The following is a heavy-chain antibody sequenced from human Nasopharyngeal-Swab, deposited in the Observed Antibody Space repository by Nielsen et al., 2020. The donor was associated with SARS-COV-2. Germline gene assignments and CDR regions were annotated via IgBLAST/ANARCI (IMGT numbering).Heavy chain of an antibody. CDR1: GFTFSGSA. CDR2: IRSKANSYAT. J-gene: IGHJ4*02. Sequence: GGSLRLSCAASGFTFSGSAMHWVRQASGKGLEWVGRIRSKANSYATAYAASVKGRFTISRDDSKNTAYLQMNSLKTEDTAVYYCTRHEEHYGGDCYPFDYWGQGTLVTVSS. D-gene: IGHD2-21*02. CDR3: TRHEEHYGGDCYPFDY. V-gene: IGHV3-73*01.